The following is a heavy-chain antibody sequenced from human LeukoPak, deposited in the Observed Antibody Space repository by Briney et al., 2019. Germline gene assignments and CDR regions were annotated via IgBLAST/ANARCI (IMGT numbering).Heavy chain of an antibody. V-gene: IGHV3-74*01. CDR1: GFTFRSYW. CDR2: INSDSSST. J-gene: IGHJ4*02. Sequence: PGGSLRLSCAASGFTFRSYWMHWVRQAPGKGLVWVSRINSDSSSTSYADSVKGRYTISRDNAKNTLYLQMNSLRAEDTAVYYCARGISDYYYDSSGYYFPFDYWGQGTLVTVSS. CDR3: ARGISDYYYDSSGYYFPFDY. D-gene: IGHD3-22*01.